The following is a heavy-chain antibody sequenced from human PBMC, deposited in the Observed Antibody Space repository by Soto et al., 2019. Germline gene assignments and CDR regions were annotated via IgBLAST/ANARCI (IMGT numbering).Heavy chain of an antibody. CDR2: IYYSGST. D-gene: IGHD6-6*01. V-gene: IGHV4-61*01. CDR3: ARVGDRAARDYYFDY. J-gene: IGHJ4*02. Sequence: PSETLSLTCTVSGGSVSSGSYYWSWIRQPPGKGLEWIGYIYYSGSTNYNPSLKSRVTISVDTSKNQFSLKLSSVTAADTAVYYCARVGDRAARDYYFDYRCQGTLVTVSS. CDR1: GGSVSSGSYY.